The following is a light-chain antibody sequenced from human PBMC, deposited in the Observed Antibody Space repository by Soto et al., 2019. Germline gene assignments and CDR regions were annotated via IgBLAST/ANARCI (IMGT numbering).Light chain of an antibody. CDR3: QQSYSSPPT. J-gene: IGKJ1*01. CDR1: QSIGGW. Sequence: DIQMTQSRSTLSASVGDRVTITCRASQSIGGWLAWYQQRPGKAPRLLIYDASSVESGVPSRFSGSRSGTKFTLAISSLQPEDFATYYCQQSYSSPPTFGQGTKV. V-gene: IGKV1-5*01. CDR2: DAS.